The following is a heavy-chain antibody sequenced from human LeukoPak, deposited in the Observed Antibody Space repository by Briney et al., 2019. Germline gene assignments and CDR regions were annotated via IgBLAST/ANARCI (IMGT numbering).Heavy chain of an antibody. CDR3: ATSWFCTNGICAFDY. Sequence: SETLSLTCTVSGGAISSSSHYWGWIRQPPGKGLEWIGSIYYSGSTYYNPSLKSRVTISTDTSKNQFSLKVNSGTAADTAVYYCATSWFCTNGICAFDYWGQGTLVTVSS. V-gene: IGHV4-39*07. J-gene: IGHJ4*02. CDR1: GGAISSSSHY. CDR2: IYYSGST. D-gene: IGHD2-8*01.